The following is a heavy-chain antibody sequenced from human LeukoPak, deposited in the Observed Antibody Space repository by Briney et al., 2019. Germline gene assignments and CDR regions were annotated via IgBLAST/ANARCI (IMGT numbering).Heavy chain of an antibody. D-gene: IGHD3-3*01. J-gene: IGHJ4*02. V-gene: IGHV3-21*01. Sequence: AGGSLRLSCAASGFTFSSYSMNWVRQAPGKGLEWVSSTSSSSSYIYYVDSVKGRFTISRDNAKNSLYLQMNSLRAEDTAVYYCARGPGHYDLWSGYCNDYFDYWGQGTLVTVSS. CDR1: GFTFSSYS. CDR3: ARGPGHYDLWSGYCNDYFDY. CDR2: TSSSSSYI.